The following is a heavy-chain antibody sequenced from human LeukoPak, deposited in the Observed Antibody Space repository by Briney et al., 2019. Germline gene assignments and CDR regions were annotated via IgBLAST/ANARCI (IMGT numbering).Heavy chain of an antibody. Sequence: SETLSLTCAVYGGSFSGYYWSWIRQPPGKGLEWIGWSYHRGSTSYNPSLKSRVAISVDTSKNQFSLRLTSVTAADTAVYYCARDRELGYWGQGTLVTVSS. J-gene: IGHJ4*02. CDR1: GGSFSGYY. V-gene: IGHV4-59*01. CDR3: ARDRELGY. D-gene: IGHD1-1*01. CDR2: SYHRGST.